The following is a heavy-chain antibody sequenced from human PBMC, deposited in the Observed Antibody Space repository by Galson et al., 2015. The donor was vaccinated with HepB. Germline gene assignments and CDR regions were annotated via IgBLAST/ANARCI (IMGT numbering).Heavy chain of an antibody. V-gene: IGHV3-23*01. Sequence: SLRLSCAASGFSFGSYAMSWVRQAPGKGLEWVSIISGSASSIYYADSVKGRFTISRDNSKNTLYLQMNGLRAEDAAVYYCAKRGNSSSWYLNWFDPWGQGTLVTVSS. CDR3: AKRGNSSSWYLNWFDP. D-gene: IGHD6-13*01. CDR2: ISGSASSI. CDR1: GFSFGSYA. J-gene: IGHJ5*02.